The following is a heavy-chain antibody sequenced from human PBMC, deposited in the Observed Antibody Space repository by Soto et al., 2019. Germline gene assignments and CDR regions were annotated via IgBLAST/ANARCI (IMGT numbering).Heavy chain of an antibody. CDR3: ATQDFRGSTGTT. D-gene: IGHD1-1*01. CDR1: GFTFSSYG. J-gene: IGHJ4*02. Sequence: PGGSLRLSCAASGFTFSSYGMHWVRQAPGKGLEWVAVISYDGSNKYYADSVKGRFTISRDNSKNTLYLQMNSLRVEDTAIYNCATQDFRGSTGTTWGQGTLVTVSS. CDR2: ISYDGSNK. V-gene: IGHV3-30*03.